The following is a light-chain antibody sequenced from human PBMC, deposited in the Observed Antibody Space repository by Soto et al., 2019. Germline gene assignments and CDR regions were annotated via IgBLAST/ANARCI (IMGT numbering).Light chain of an antibody. J-gene: IGKJ4*01. V-gene: IGKV1-16*02. CDR1: QDINLF. Sequence: DIQMTQSPSSLSASVGDRVTITCRASQDINLFLGWFQLKPGKAPKSLIYGASTLQTGVPSKFSASGSGTDFTLTISSLQPEDFATYYCQQYKSSPLTFGGGTKVEIK. CDR2: GAS. CDR3: QQYKSSPLT.